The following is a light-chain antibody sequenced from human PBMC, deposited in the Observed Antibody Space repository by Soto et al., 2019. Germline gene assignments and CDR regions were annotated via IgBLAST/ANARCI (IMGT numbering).Light chain of an antibody. J-gene: IGKJ5*01. V-gene: IGKV1-33*01. Sequence: DIQMTQSPSSLSASVGDRVTITCQASQDISNYLNWYQQKPGKAPKLLSYDASNLETGVPSRFSGSGSGPDFTFTISSLQPEDIATYYCQQYDNLPVTFGQGTRLEIK. CDR3: QQYDNLPVT. CDR1: QDISNY. CDR2: DAS.